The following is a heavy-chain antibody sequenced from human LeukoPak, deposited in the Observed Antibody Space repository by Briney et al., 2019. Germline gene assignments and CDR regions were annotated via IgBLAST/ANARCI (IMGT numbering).Heavy chain of an antibody. Sequence: SETLSLTCTVSGGSISSYYWSWIRQPPGKGLEWIGYIYYSGSTNYNPSLKSRVTISVDTSKNQFSLKLSSVTAADTAVYYCASDNYQFWSGSDEEENWFDPWGQGTLVTVSS. CDR2: IYYSGST. CDR3: ASDNYQFWSGSDEEENWFDP. D-gene: IGHD3-3*01. J-gene: IGHJ5*02. CDR1: GGSISSYY. V-gene: IGHV4-59*01.